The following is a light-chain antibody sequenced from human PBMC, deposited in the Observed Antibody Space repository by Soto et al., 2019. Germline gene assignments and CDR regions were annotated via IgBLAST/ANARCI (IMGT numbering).Light chain of an antibody. Sequence: EIVLTQSPATLSLSPGERATLSCRASQSVSSYLAWYQQKPGQGPRLLIYDASNRATGIPARFSGSGSGTDFTLTISSLEPEDFAVYYCQQHSNWPLTFGGGTKVDIK. CDR2: DAS. V-gene: IGKV3-11*01. CDR1: QSVSSY. J-gene: IGKJ4*01. CDR3: QQHSNWPLT.